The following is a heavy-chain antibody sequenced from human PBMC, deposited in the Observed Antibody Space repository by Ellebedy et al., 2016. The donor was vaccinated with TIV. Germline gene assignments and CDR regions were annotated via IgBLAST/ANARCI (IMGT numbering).Heavy chain of an antibody. CDR3: ARDRGGGYGDYYNYGMDV. D-gene: IGHD5-12*01. Sequence: GESLKISXAASGFPFSDYYMSWIRQAPGKGLEWVSYISSSSSYTNYADSVKGRFTISRDNAKNSLYLQMNSLRAEDTAVYYCARDRGGGYGDYYNYGMDVWGQGTTVAVSS. J-gene: IGHJ6*02. CDR1: GFPFSDYY. CDR2: ISSSSSYT. V-gene: IGHV3-11*06.